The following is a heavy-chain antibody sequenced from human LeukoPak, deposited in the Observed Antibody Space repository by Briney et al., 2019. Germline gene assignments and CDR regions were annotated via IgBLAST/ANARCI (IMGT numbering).Heavy chain of an antibody. CDR2: ISWDGGST. D-gene: IGHD3-16*01. V-gene: IGHV3-43*01. Sequence: GGSLRLSCAASGFTFDDYTMHWVRQAPGKGLEWVSLISWDGGSTYYADSVKGRFTISRDSSKNSLYLQMNSLRTEDTALYYCAKLERGFYVWGSYQYWGQGTLVTVSS. CDR3: AKLERGFYVWGSYQY. J-gene: IGHJ4*02. CDR1: GFTFDDYT.